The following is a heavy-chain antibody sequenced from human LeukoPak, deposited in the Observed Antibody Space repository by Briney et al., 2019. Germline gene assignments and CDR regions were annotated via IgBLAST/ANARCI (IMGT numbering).Heavy chain of an antibody. Sequence: GATVKISCKASGYTFTDYYMHWVQQAPGKGLEWMGRVDPEDGETIYAEKFQGRVTITADTSTDTAYMELSSLRSEDTAVYYCATEGYGGNSFSLDPWGQGTLVTVSS. CDR3: ATEGYGGNSFSLDP. CDR2: VDPEDGET. D-gene: IGHD4-23*01. CDR1: GYTFTDYY. V-gene: IGHV1-69-2*01. J-gene: IGHJ5*02.